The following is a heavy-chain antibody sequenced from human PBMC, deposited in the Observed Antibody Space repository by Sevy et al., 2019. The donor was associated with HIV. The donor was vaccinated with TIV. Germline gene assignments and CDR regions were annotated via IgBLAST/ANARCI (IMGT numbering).Heavy chain of an antibody. CDR2: ISYDGSNK. CDR1: GFTFSSYA. V-gene: IGHV3-30-3*01. D-gene: IGHD7-27*01. CDR3: ARTGTGNDAFDI. J-gene: IGHJ3*02. Sequence: LSLTCAASGFTFSSYAMHWVRQAPGKGLEWVAVISYDGSNKYYADSVKGRFTISRDNSKNTLYLQMNSLRAEDTAVYYCARTGTGNDAFDIWGQGTMVTVSS.